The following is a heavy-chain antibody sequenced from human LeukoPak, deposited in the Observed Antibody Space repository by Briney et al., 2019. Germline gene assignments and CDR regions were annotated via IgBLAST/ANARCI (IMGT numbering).Heavy chain of an antibody. CDR1: GFTFSSYA. V-gene: IGHV3-30-3*01. J-gene: IGHJ4*02. Sequence: PGRSLRLSCAASGFTFSSYAMHWVRQAPGKGLVWVAIISYDGSNKYYADSVKGRFTISRDNSKNTLYLQINSLRAEDTAVYYCATDPDSSGYYYPIFDYWGQGTLVTVSS. CDR3: ATDPDSSGYYYPIFDY. D-gene: IGHD3-22*01. CDR2: ISYDGSNK.